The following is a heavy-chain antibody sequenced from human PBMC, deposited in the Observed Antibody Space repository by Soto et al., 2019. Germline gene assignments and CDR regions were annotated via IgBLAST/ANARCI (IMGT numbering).Heavy chain of an antibody. CDR2: ISGSGGST. Sequence: PGGSLRLSCAASGFTFSSYAMSWVRQAPGKGLEWVSAISGSGGSTYYADSVKGRFTISRDNSKNTLYLQMNSLRAEDTAVYYCAKDKYSSGWLNWFDPWGQGTLVTVSS. J-gene: IGHJ5*02. CDR1: GFTFSSYA. D-gene: IGHD6-19*01. CDR3: AKDKYSSGWLNWFDP. V-gene: IGHV3-23*01.